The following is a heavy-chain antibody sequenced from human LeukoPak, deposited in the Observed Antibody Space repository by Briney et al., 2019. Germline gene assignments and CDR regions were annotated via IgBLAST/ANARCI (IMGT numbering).Heavy chain of an antibody. J-gene: IGHJ4*02. CDR3: ARHRRFLRYCSSTSCYGGFDY. CDR2: INHSGST. Sequence: PSETLSLTCAVYGGSFSGYYWSWIRQPPGKGLEWIGEINHSGSTNYNPSLKSRVTISVDTSKNQFSLKLSSVTAADTAVYYCARHRRFLRYCSSTSCYGGFDYWGQGTLVTVSS. D-gene: IGHD2-2*01. CDR1: GGSFSGYY. V-gene: IGHV4-34*01.